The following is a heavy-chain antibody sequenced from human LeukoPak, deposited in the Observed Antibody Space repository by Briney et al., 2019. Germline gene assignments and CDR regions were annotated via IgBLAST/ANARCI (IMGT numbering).Heavy chain of an antibody. CDR3: ARANYYDSSGYSRGAFDI. D-gene: IGHD3-22*01. CDR1: GGSITSYY. CDR2: IYTSGST. Sequence: SETLSLTCTVSGGSITSYYWSWIRQPAGKGLEWIGRIYTSGSTNYNPSLKSRVTMSVDTSKNLFSLKLSSVTAADTAVYYCARANYYDSSGYSRGAFDIWGQGTMVTVSS. V-gene: IGHV4-4*07. J-gene: IGHJ3*02.